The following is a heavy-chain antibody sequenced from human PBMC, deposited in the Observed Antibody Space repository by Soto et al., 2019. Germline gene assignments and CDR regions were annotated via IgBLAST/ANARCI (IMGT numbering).Heavy chain of an antibody. Sequence: QLQLQESGPGLVKPSETLSLTCTVSGGSISSSSYYWGWIRQPPGKGLEWIGSIYYSGSTYYNPSLKSRVTISVDTSKNQCSLKLSSVTAADTAVYYCARSTPAPIVVVVAAAAAFDIWGQGTMVTVSS. J-gene: IGHJ3*02. CDR3: ARSTPAPIVVVVAAAAAFDI. D-gene: IGHD2-15*01. V-gene: IGHV4-39*01. CDR1: GGSISSSSYY. CDR2: IYYSGST.